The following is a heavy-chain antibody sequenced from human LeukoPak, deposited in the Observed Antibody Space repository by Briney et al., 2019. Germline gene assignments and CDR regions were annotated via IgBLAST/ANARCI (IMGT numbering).Heavy chain of an antibody. D-gene: IGHD2-21*02. J-gene: IGHJ4*02. V-gene: IGHV4-61*01. Sequence: SETLSLTCTVSGGSVSSGSYYWSWIRQPPGKGLEWLGYIYSSGSTNYNPSLNSRVTISVDTSKNQFSLKLSSVTAADTAVYYCARFAYCGGHCWYYFDYWGQGTLVTVSS. CDR2: IYSSGST. CDR3: ARFAYCGGHCWYYFDY. CDR1: GGSVSSGSYY.